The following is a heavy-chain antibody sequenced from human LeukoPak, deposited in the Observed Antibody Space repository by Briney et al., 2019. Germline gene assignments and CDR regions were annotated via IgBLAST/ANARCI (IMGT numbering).Heavy chain of an antibody. CDR2: INDSGNT. CDR3: ARGLGDSGYDFLVY. J-gene: IGHJ4*02. Sequence: PSETLSLTCAVYGGSFSGYYWNWIRQPPGKGLEWIGEINDSGNTNYNPSPKSRVTLSVDMTKNQFSLKLSSVTAADSAIYYCARGLGDSGYDFLVYWGQGSLVTVSS. CDR1: GGSFSGYY. V-gene: IGHV4-34*01. D-gene: IGHD5-12*01.